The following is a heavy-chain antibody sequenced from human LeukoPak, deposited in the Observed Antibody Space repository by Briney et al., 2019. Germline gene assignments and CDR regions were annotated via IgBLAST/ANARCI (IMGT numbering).Heavy chain of an antibody. D-gene: IGHD3-3*01. J-gene: IGHJ3*02. Sequence: GASVKVSCKASGYTFTSYGISWVRQAPGQGLEWMGWISAYNGNTNYAQKLQGRVTMTTDTSTSTAYMELRSLRSDDTAVYYCATPRTKAEYDFWSGTPGAFDIWGQGTMVTVSS. CDR3: ATPRTKAEYDFWSGTPGAFDI. V-gene: IGHV1-18*01. CDR1: GYTFTSYG. CDR2: ISAYNGNT.